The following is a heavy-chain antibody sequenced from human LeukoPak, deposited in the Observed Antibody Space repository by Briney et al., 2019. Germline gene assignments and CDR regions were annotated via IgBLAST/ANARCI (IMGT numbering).Heavy chain of an antibody. D-gene: IGHD6-25*01. CDR2: IIPIFDTA. Sequence: GASVTVSCTASGGTFSSYAISWVRQAPGQGLEWTGGIIPIFDTANYAQKFQGRVTITADESTSTAYMELSSLRSEDTAVYYCARGAGFPPYYMDVWGKGTTVTVSS. J-gene: IGHJ6*03. V-gene: IGHV1-69*13. CDR3: ARGAGFPPYYMDV. CDR1: GGTFSSYA.